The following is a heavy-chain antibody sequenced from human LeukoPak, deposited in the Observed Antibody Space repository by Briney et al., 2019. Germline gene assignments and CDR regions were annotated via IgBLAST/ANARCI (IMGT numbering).Heavy chain of an antibody. D-gene: IGHD3-3*01. Sequence: ASVKVSCKASGYTFTSYGISWVRQAPGQGLEWMGWISAYNGNTNYAQKLQGRVTMTTDTSTSTAYMELRSLRSDDTAVYYCAREYYDFWSGPLSYYYYYMDVWGKGTTVTVSS. J-gene: IGHJ6*03. V-gene: IGHV1-18*01. CDR1: GYTFTSYG. CDR2: ISAYNGNT. CDR3: AREYYDFWSGPLSYYYYYMDV.